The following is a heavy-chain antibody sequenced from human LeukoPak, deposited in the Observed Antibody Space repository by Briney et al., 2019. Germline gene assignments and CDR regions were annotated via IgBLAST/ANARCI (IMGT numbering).Heavy chain of an antibody. D-gene: IGHD2-21*02. V-gene: IGHV3-7*01. CDR2: IEPGGREE. CDR3: ARLQGPFCGGDCYSPGTRSDY. CDR1: TFTFSSLW. Sequence: GGSLRLSCAVSTFTFSSLWMSWVRQAPGKELEWVAKIEPGGREENYLDSVKGRFTISRDNAENSLYLQMDSLRAEDTAVYYCARLQGPFCGGDCYSPGTRSDYWGQGTLVTVSS. J-gene: IGHJ4*02.